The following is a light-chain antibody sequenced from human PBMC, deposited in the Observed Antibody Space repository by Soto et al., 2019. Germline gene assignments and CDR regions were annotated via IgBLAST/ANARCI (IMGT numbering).Light chain of an antibody. Sequence: SALTQPASVSGSPGQSITISCTGTSSDVGGYNFVSWYQQHPGKAPKLLIYEVSNRPSGVSNRFSGSKSGNTASLTISGLQAEDEADYHCGSYTSSSTLVFGTGTKLTVL. CDR1: SSDVGGYNF. CDR3: GSYTSSSTLV. J-gene: IGLJ1*01. V-gene: IGLV2-14*01. CDR2: EVS.